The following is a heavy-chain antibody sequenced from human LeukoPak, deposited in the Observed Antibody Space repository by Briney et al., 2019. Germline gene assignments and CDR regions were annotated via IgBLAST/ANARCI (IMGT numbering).Heavy chain of an antibody. V-gene: IGHV1-69*02. J-gene: IGHJ6*03. CDR1: GGTFSSYT. CDR3: ARVSSTRKYYCYYMDV. D-gene: IGHD2-2*01. Sequence: GASVKVSCKASGGTFSSYTISWVRQAPGQGLEWMGRIIPILGIANYAQKFQGRVTITADKSTSTAYMELSSLRSEDTAVYYCARVSSTRKYYCYYMDVWGKGTTVTVSS. CDR2: IIPILGIA.